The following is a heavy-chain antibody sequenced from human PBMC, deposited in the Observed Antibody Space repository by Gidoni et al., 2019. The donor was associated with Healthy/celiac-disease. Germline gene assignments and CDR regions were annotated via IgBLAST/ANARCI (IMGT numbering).Heavy chain of an antibody. J-gene: IGHJ4*02. CDR1: GGSISRSSYY. D-gene: IGHD5-12*01. CDR3: ARHGPDIVATIFDY. CDR2: IYYSGST. Sequence: QLQLQESGPGLVKPSETLSLTCTVSGGSISRSSYYWGWIRQPPGKGLEWIGSIYYSGSTYYNPSLKSRVTISVDTSKNQFSLKLSSVTAADTAVYYCARHGPDIVATIFDYWGQGTLVTVSS. V-gene: IGHV4-39*01.